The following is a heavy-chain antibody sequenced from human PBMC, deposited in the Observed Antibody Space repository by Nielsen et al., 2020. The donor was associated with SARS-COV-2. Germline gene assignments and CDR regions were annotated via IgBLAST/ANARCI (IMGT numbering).Heavy chain of an antibody. D-gene: IGHD5-24*01. V-gene: IGHV5-51*01. CDR1: GYSFTSYW. J-gene: IGHJ4*02. CDR2: IYPGDSYT. CDR3: ARHGGDGYKIWDYFDY. Sequence: KVSCKGSGYSFTSYWIGWVRQMPGKGLEWMGIIYPGDSYTNYSPSFQGHVTISADKSISTAYLQWSSLKASDTAMYYCARHGGDGYKIWDYFDYWGQGTLVTVSS.